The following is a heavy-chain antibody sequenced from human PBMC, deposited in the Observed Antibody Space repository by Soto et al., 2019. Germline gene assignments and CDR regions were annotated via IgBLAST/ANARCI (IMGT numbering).Heavy chain of an antibody. CDR1: GGSISSNTHY. J-gene: IGHJ4*02. Sequence: QLLESGPGLLKPSETLSLTCTVSGGSISSNTHYWVWIRQPPGKGLEWIGGIYYSGTTYDNPSLKSRVTISVDTSKNQFSLKLTSVTAADTAVYYCARQGSSSWSGFDYWGRGTLVTVSS. CDR2: IYYSGTT. V-gene: IGHV4-39*01. CDR3: ARQGSSSWSGFDY. D-gene: IGHD6-13*01.